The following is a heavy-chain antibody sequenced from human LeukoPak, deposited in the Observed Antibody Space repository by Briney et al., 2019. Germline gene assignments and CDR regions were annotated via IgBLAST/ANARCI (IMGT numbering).Heavy chain of an antibody. J-gene: IGHJ6*04. CDR1: GFTFDDYA. CDR2: ISWNRGSI. Sequence: GRSLRLSCAASGFTFDDYAMHWVRQAPGKGLEWVSGISWNRGSIGYADSVNGRFTISRDNAKNSLYLQMNSLRAEDMALYYCARGGYYGSGPMDVWGKGTTVTVSS. V-gene: IGHV3-9*03. CDR3: ARGGYYGSGPMDV. D-gene: IGHD3-10*01.